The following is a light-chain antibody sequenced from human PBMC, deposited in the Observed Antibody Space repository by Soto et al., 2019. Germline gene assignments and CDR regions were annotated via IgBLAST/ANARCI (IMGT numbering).Light chain of an antibody. V-gene: IGLV2-8*01. J-gene: IGLJ3*02. CDR2: EVV. Sequence: QSALTQPPSASGSPGQSVTISCTGTKSDIGVYDFVSWYQHHPGKAPRLIIYEVVQRPSGVPDRFSGSKSGNTASLTVSGLQAADEADYYCTSYAGSNNVVFAGGTKLTVL. CDR1: KSDIGVYDF. CDR3: TSYAGSNNVV.